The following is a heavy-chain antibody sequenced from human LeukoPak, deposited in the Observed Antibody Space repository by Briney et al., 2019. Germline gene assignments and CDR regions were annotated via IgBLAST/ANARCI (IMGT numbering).Heavy chain of an antibody. D-gene: IGHD6-13*01. Sequence: GGSLRLSCAASGFTFSDYYMSWIRQAPGKGLEWVSYISGSSSNIYYADSVRGRFTISRDNAKNSLYLQMNSLRAEDTAVYYCARGGIAAADTPGDWFDPWGQGTLVTVSS. CDR3: ARGGIAAADTPGDWFDP. CDR2: ISGSSSNI. CDR1: GFTFSDYY. J-gene: IGHJ5*02. V-gene: IGHV3-11*01.